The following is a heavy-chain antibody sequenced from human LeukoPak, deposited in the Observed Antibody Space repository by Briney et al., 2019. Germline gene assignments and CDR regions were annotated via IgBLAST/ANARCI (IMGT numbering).Heavy chain of an antibody. V-gene: IGHV3-48*01. CDR2: ISSSSSTI. D-gene: IGHD6-19*01. CDR3: ANGIAVAWAYYMDV. Sequence: GGSLRLSCAASGFTFSSYSMNWVRQAPGKGLEWVSYISSSSSTIYYADSVKGRFTISRDNAKNSLYLQMNSLRAEDTAVYYCANGIAVAWAYYMDVWGKGTTVTVSS. J-gene: IGHJ6*03. CDR1: GFTFSSYS.